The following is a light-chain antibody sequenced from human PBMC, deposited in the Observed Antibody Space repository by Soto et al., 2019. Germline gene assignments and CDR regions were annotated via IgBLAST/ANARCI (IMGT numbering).Light chain of an antibody. J-gene: IGKJ4*01. CDR2: AAS. CDR1: QGISNY. Sequence: DIQMTQSPSSVSASVGDRVTITCRASQGISNYLAWYQQKPGKVPKLLIYAASTLQSGVPSRFSGSGSGTDFTLTISSLQPEDVATYYCQKYNSALGITFGGGTKVDIK. CDR3: QKYNSALGIT. V-gene: IGKV1-27*01.